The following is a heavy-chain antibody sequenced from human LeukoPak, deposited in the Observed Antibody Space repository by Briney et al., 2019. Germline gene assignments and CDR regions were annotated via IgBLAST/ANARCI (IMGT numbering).Heavy chain of an antibody. Sequence: PGGSLRLSCAASGFTFSSYGMHWVRQAPGKGLEWMGGFDPEDGETIYAQKFQGRVTMTEDTSTDTAYMELSSLRSEDTAVYYCATDMLAAAWDFQHWGQGTLVTVSS. D-gene: IGHD6-13*01. J-gene: IGHJ1*01. CDR2: FDPEDGET. CDR3: ATDMLAAAWDFQH. V-gene: IGHV1-24*01. CDR1: GFTFSSYG.